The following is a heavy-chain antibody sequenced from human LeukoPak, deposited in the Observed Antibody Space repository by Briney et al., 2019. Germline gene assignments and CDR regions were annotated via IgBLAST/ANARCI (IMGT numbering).Heavy chain of an antibody. J-gene: IGHJ4*02. CDR3: ARGPGYYDSSGYYPYYFDY. Sequence: SETLSLTCAVYGGSFSGYYWSWIRQPPGKGLEWIGEINHSGSTNYNPSLKSRVTISVDTSKNQSSLKLSSVTAADTAVYYCARGPGYYDSSGYYPYYFDYWGQGTLVTVSS. CDR2: INHSGST. D-gene: IGHD3-22*01. V-gene: IGHV4-34*01. CDR1: GGSFSGYY.